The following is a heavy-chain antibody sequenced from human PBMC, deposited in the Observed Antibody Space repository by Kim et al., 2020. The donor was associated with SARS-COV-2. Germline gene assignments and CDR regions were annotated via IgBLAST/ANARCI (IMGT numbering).Heavy chain of an antibody. V-gene: IGHV1-69*13. Sequence: SVKVSCKASGGTFSSYAISWVRQAPGQGLEWMGGIIPIFGTANYAQKFQGRVTITADESTSTAHMELSSLRSEDTAVYYCARDPFNYVWGSYRDAGYWGQGTLVTVSS. CDR3: ARDPFNYVWGSYRDAGY. CDR2: IIPIFGTA. J-gene: IGHJ4*02. D-gene: IGHD3-16*02. CDR1: GGTFSSYA.